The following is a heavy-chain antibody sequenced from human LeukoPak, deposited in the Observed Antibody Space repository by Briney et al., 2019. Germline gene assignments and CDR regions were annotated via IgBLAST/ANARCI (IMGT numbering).Heavy chain of an antibody. D-gene: IGHD3-22*01. CDR3: ASAAPSYDSSGYYYSLYRY. CDR1: GYTFTGYY. V-gene: IGHV1-2*06. J-gene: IGHJ4*02. CDR2: INPNSGGT. Sequence: EASVKVSCKASGYTFTGYYMHWVRQAPGQGLEWMGRINPNSGGTNYAQKFQGRVTMTRDTSISTAYMELSRLRSDDTAVYYCASAAPSYDSSGYYYSLYRYWGQGTLVTVPS.